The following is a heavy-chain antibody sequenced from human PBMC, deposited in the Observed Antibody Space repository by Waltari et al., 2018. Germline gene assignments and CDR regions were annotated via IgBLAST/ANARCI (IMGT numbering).Heavy chain of an antibody. D-gene: IGHD3-22*01. CDR1: GFHFSSYW. J-gene: IGHJ4*02. CDR2: IKQDGSEK. CDR3: AREDSSGYYDY. Sequence: EVQLVESGGGLVRPGGSLRLSCAASGFHFSSYWMRGVRQAPGKGLEWVANIKQDGSEKYYVDSVKGRFTISRDNAKNSLYLQMNSLRAEDTAVYYCAREDSSGYYDYWGQGTLVTVSS. V-gene: IGHV3-7*01.